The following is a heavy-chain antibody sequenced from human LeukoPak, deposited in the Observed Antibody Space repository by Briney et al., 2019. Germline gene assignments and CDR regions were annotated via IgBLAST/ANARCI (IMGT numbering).Heavy chain of an antibody. CDR2: ISGSGDST. CDR1: GFTFKNYA. CDR3: AKDRGVVGANPYYFDY. Sequence: HSGGSLRLSCAASGFTFKNYAMSWVRQAPGKGLEWVSAISGSGDSTYYADSVKGRFTISRDNSKNTLYLQMNSLRAEDTAVYYCAKDRGVVGANPYYFDYWGQGTLVTVSS. J-gene: IGHJ4*02. V-gene: IGHV3-23*01. D-gene: IGHD1-26*01.